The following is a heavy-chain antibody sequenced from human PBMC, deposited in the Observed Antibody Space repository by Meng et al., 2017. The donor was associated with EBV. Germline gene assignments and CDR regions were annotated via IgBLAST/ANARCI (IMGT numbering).Heavy chain of an antibody. J-gene: IGHJ5*02. CDR1: GYTFTKYD. D-gene: IGHD3-10*01. CDR3: ARDVYGSGTYRSDP. CDR2: MNPDSGDT. Sequence: QVELVPAGAGVRKAGASVKVSCKASGYTFTKYDINGGRPAPGQGLEGMGWMNPDSGDTGYAQKFQGRVTMTRDTSINTAYMDLSNLKSEDTALYYCARDVYGSGTYRSDPWGQGTLVTVSS. V-gene: IGHV1-8*01.